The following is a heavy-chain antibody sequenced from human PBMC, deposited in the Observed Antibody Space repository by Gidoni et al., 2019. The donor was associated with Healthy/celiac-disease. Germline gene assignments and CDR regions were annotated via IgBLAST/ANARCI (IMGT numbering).Heavy chain of an antibody. CDR1: GGSISSYD. J-gene: IGHJ4*02. V-gene: IGHV4-59*08. D-gene: IGHD6-13*01. CDR3: ARTTYSSSWYYFDY. Sequence: QVQLQESGPGLVKPSETLSLPCTVSGGSISSYDWSWIRQPPGKGLEWIGYSYYRGSTNYNPSLKSRVTISVDTSKNQFSLKLSSVTAADTAVYYCARTTYSSSWYYFDYWGQGTLVTVSS. CDR2: SYYRGST.